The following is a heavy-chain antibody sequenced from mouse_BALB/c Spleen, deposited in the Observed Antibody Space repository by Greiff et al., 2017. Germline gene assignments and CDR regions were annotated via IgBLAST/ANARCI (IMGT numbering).Heavy chain of an antibody. Sequence: VQVVESGPGLVAPSQSLSITCTVSGFSLTGYGVNWVRQPPGKGLEWLGMIWGDGSTDYNSALKSRLSISKDNSKSQVFLKMNSLQTDDTARYYCARVDYYGSSSDYWGQGTTLTVSS. CDR1: GFSLTGYG. CDR2: IWGDGST. D-gene: IGHD1-1*01. J-gene: IGHJ2*01. CDR3: ARVDYYGSSSDY. V-gene: IGHV2-6-7*01.